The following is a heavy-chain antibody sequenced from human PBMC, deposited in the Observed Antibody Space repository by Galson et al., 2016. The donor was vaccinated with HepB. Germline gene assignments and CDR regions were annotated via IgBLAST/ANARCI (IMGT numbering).Heavy chain of an antibody. CDR2: ISYDGSNK. CDR1: GFTFSSYG. Sequence: SLRLSCASSGFTFSSYGMHWVRQAPGKGLEWAAVISYDGSNKYYADSVKGRFTISRDNSKNPLYLQVNSLRAEDTAVYYCAKWGGSGYDWARLDYWGQGTLVTVSS. J-gene: IGHJ4*02. V-gene: IGHV3-30*18. CDR3: AKWGGSGYDWARLDY. D-gene: IGHD5-12*01.